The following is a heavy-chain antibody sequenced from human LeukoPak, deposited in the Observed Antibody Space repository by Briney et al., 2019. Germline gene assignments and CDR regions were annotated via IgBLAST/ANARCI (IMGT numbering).Heavy chain of an antibody. CDR3: ARGEGYGGIYGMDV. D-gene: IGHD4-23*01. Sequence: ASVKVSCEASGYTFTGYYMHWVRQAPGQGLEWMGWINPNSGGTNYARKFQGWVTMTRDTSISTAYMELSRLRSDDTAVYYCARGEGYGGIYGMDVWGQGTTVTVSS. CDR2: INPNSGGT. V-gene: IGHV1-2*04. J-gene: IGHJ6*02. CDR1: GYTFTGYY.